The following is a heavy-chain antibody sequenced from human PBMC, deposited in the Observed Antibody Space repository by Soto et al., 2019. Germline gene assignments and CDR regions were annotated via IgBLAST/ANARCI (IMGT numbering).Heavy chain of an antibody. Sequence: VQLVESGGGMIQPGKSLRLSCVGSGFTFSNFGMLWVRQAPGKGLEWVAGISYDGRSESYVDSVRGRFTLSRDNSKNTLSLQMISLRPEDTGVYYCAKDLDVVMVLSATRGLDVWGQGTTVTVSS. CDR2: ISYDGRSE. D-gene: IGHD2-15*01. CDR1: GFTFSNFG. J-gene: IGHJ6*02. CDR3: AKDLDVVMVLSATRGLDV. V-gene: IGHV3-30*18.